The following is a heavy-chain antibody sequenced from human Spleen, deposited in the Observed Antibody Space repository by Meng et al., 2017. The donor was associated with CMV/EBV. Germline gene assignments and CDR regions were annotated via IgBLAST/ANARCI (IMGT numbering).Heavy chain of an antibody. CDR1: GFTLSSYA. CDR2: IGGSSSYM. CDR3: ARDGPGGYYFDY. J-gene: IGHJ4*02. Sequence: GESLKISCAASGFTLSSYAMNWVRQTPGKGLEWVSSIGGSSSYMYYSDSVKGRFTISRDNAKNSLYLQMNSLRVEDTAVYYCARDGPGGYYFDYWGQGTLVTVSS. V-gene: IGHV3-21*01. D-gene: IGHD3-16*01.